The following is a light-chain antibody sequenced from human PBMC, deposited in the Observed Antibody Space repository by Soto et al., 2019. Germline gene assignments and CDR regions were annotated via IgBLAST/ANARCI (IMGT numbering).Light chain of an antibody. CDR3: QSYDSSLSGSYV. CDR1: SSNIGAGYG. V-gene: IGLV1-40*01. CDR2: GNS. J-gene: IGLJ1*01. Sequence: QSALTQPPSVYGAPGQRVTISCTGSSSNIGAGYGVHWYQQLPGTAPKLLIYGNSNRPSGVPDRFSGSKSGTSASLAITGLQAEDEADYYCQSYDSSLSGSYVFGTGTKVTVL.